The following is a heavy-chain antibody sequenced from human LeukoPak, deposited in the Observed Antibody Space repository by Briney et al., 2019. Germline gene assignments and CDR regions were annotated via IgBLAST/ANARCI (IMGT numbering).Heavy chain of an antibody. CDR1: GFIFSNNG. Sequence: GGSLRLSCVASGFIFSNNGMHWVRQAPGKGLDWVAFIQYDGNSVHYADSVKGRFTTSRDNYKNTVYLQMNSLRAEDTAVYYCARESSTTRIGGLDVRGQGTTVIVSS. D-gene: IGHD2-2*01. V-gene: IGHV3-30*02. CDR2: IQYDGNSV. CDR3: ARESSTTRIGGLDV. J-gene: IGHJ6*02.